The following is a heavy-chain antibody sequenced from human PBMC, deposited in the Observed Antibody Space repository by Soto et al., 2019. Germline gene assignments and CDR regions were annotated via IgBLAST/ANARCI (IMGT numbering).Heavy chain of an antibody. V-gene: IGHV4-30-4*01. CDR3: ARGNSSGYYYKNHDAFDI. J-gene: IGHJ3*02. Sequence: SETLSLTCTVSVGSISSGDYYWSWIRQPPGKGLEWIGYIYYSGSTYYNPSLKSRVTISVDTSKNQFSLKLSSVTAADTAVYYCARGNSSGYYYKNHDAFDIWGQGTMVTVSS. CDR2: IYYSGST. CDR1: VGSISSGDYY. D-gene: IGHD3-22*01.